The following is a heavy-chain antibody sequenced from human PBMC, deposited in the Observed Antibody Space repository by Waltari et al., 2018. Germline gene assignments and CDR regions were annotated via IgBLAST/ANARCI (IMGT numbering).Heavy chain of an antibody. CDR3: AREPYSSSSVYYFDY. V-gene: IGHV3-48*04. Sequence: EVQLVESGGGLVQPGGSLRLSCAASGFTFSSYSMNWVRQAPGKGLEWVSYISSSSSTIYYADSVKGRFTSSRDNAKNSLYLQMNSLRAEDTAVYYCAREPYSSSSVYYFDYWGQGTLVTVSS. D-gene: IGHD6-6*01. CDR1: GFTFSSYS. J-gene: IGHJ4*02. CDR2: ISSSSSTI.